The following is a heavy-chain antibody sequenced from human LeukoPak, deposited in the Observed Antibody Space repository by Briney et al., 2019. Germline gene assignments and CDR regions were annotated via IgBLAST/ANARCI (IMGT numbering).Heavy chain of an antibody. V-gene: IGHV3-53*01. J-gene: IGHJ3*02. CDR2: IYSGGST. CDR1: GFTVSSNH. Sequence: GGSLRLSGAASGFTVSSNHMSWVRQAPGKGLEWVSVIYSGGSTYYADSVKGRFTISRDNSKNTLYLQMNSLRAEDTAVHYCARGYSTSSGAFDIWGQGTMVTVSS. CDR3: ARGYSTSSGAFDI. D-gene: IGHD6-6*01.